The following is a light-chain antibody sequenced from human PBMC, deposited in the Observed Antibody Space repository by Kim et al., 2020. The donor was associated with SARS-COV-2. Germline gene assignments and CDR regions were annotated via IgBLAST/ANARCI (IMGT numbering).Light chain of an antibody. CDR3: QVWDSSSDHRVV. CDR2: YDS. CDR1: SIGRKG. Sequence: GKTARVAGGGNSIGRKGVHWYQRKSGQSPVLVMYYDSDRPSGIPERLSGSNSGNTATLTISRVEAGDEADYYCQVWDSSSDHRVVFGGGTQLTVL. J-gene: IGLJ2*01. V-gene: IGLV3-21*04.